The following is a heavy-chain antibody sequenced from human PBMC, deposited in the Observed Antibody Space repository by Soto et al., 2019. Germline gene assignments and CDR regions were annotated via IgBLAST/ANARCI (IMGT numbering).Heavy chain of an antibody. CDR3: ARGLYSSSWYNYYYYYGMDV. Sequence: GGSLRLSCAASGFTFSSYWMSWVRQAPGKGLEWVANIKQDGSEKYYVDSVKGRFTISRDNAKNSLYLQMNSLRAEDTAVYYCARGLYSSSWYNYYYYYGMDVWGQGTTVTVSS. V-gene: IGHV3-7*01. CDR2: IKQDGSEK. CDR1: GFTFSSYW. J-gene: IGHJ6*02. D-gene: IGHD6-13*01.